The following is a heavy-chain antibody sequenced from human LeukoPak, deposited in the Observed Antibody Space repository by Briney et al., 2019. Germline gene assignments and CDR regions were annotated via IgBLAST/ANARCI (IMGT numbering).Heavy chain of an antibody. CDR3: ARDYSRYFDF. V-gene: IGHV1-2*02. CDR2: INPNSGDT. J-gene: IGHJ4*02. CDR1: GYTFTGYY. Sequence: TSVKASCKASGYTFTGYYIYWVRQAPGQGLEWMGWINPNSGDTDYTQKFQGRVTMTRDTSISTAYMELSRLRSDDTAVYYCARDYSRYFDFWGQGTLVTVSS. D-gene: IGHD4-11*01.